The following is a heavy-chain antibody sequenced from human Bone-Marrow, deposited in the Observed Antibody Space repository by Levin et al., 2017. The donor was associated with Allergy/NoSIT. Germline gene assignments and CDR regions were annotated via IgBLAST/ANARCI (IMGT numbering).Heavy chain of an antibody. CDR1: GFTFSSYA. CDR2: ISYDGSNK. D-gene: IGHD6-19*01. V-gene: IGHV3-30*04. CDR3: ASNYSSGWYDWFDP. Sequence: GGSLRLSCAASGFTFSSYAMHWVRQAPGKGLEWVAVISYDGSNKYYADSVKGRFTISRDNSKNTLYLQMNSLRAEDTAVYYCASNYSSGWYDWFDPWGQGTLVTVSS. J-gene: IGHJ5*02.